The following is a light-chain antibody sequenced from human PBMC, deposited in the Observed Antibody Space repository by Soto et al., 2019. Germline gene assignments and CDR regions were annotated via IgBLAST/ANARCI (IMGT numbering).Light chain of an antibody. CDR3: QQYNNWPPT. CDR1: QSVSGN. Sequence: EIVMTQSPATLSVSPGERATLSCRASQSVSGNFAWYQQKPGQAPRLLIYGASTRATGIPARFSGSGSGTEFTLTISSLQSEDFAVYYCQQYNNWPPTFGQGTKVKIK. J-gene: IGKJ1*01. CDR2: GAS. V-gene: IGKV3D-15*01.